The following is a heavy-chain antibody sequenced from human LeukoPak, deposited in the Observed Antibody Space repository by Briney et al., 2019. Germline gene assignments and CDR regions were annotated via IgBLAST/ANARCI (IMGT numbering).Heavy chain of an antibody. Sequence: SQTLSVTCAISGESVCSTGASWNWIRLSPSRGLEWLGRTYYRSKWYYEYALSVQSRIIVAPDTSKNQFSLQLNSVTPEDTAVYYCVRGNYNFDYWGQGSLVTVSS. CDR1: GESVCSTGAS. V-gene: IGHV6-1*01. CDR2: TYYRSKWYY. J-gene: IGHJ4*02. D-gene: IGHD5-24*01. CDR3: VRGNYNFDY.